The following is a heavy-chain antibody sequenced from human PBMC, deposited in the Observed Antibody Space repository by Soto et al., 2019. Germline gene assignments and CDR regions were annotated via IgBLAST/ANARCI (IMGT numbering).Heavy chain of an antibody. V-gene: IGHV3-15*07. CDR1: GVSFSNAW. CDR2: IKSKTDGGTT. J-gene: IGHJ4*02. CDR3: TTEVGTYYDILTGYPRGYYFDY. D-gene: IGHD3-9*01. Sequence: PGGSLRLSCAASGVSFSNAWMNWVRQGPGKGLEWVGRIKSKTDGGTTDYAAPVKGRFTISRDDSKNTLYLQMNSLKTEDTAVYYCTTEVGTYYDILTGYPRGYYFDYWGQGTLVTVSS.